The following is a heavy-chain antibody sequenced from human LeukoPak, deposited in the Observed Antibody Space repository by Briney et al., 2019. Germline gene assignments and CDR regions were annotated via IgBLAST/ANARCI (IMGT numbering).Heavy chain of an antibody. D-gene: IGHD3-9*01. CDR2: IYYSGST. Sequence: SETLSLTCTVSGGSMSSYYWSWIRQPPGKGLEWIGYIYYSGSTNYNPSLKSRVTISEDTSKNQFSLKLSSVTAADTAVYYCATQSGEDYDILTGSPDDAFDIWGQGTMVTVSS. J-gene: IGHJ3*02. CDR3: ATQSGEDYDILTGSPDDAFDI. CDR1: GGSMSSYY. V-gene: IGHV4-59*01.